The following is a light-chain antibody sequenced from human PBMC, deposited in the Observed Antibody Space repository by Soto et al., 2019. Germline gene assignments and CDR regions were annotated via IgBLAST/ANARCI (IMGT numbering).Light chain of an antibody. Sequence: EVMLTQSPGTVSLSPGERATLSCRASQSVTSNYLAWYQQKPGQAPRLLIYAASSRATGIPDRFSGSGSGTDYTLSISRVGPEDSAVYYCQQYGSSFSWTFGQDTKVEIK. CDR3: QQYGSSFSWT. CDR1: QSVTSNY. V-gene: IGKV3-20*01. J-gene: IGKJ1*01. CDR2: AAS.